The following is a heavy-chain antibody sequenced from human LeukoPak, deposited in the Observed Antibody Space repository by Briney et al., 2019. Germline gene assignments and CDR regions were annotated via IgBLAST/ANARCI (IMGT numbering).Heavy chain of an antibody. J-gene: IGHJ3*02. CDR1: GFTFSSYG. CDR3: AKDEYSYGPLAFDI. Sequence: GGSLRLSCAASGFTFSSYGMHWVRQAPGKGLEWVAVISYDGSNKYYAGSVKGRFTISRDNSKNTLYLQMNSLRAEDTAVYYCAKDEYSYGPLAFDIWGQGTMVTVSS. D-gene: IGHD5-18*01. CDR2: ISYDGSNK. V-gene: IGHV3-30*18.